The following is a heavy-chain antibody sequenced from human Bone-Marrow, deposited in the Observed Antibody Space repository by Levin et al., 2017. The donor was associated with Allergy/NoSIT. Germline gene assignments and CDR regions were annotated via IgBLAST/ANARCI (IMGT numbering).Heavy chain of an antibody. Sequence: SQTLSLTCTVSGGSISSYYWSWIRQPPGKGLEWIGYIYYSGSTNYNPSLKSRVTISVDTSKNQFSLKLSSVTAADTAVYYCARHSDSRIAAAGTDFDYWGQGTLVTVSS. CDR3: ARHSDSRIAAAGTDFDY. V-gene: IGHV4-59*08. CDR1: GGSISSYY. CDR2: IYYSGST. D-gene: IGHD6-13*01. J-gene: IGHJ4*02.